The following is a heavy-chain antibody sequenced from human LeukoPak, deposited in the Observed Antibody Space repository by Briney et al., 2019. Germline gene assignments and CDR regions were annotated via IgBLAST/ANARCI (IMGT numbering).Heavy chain of an antibody. CDR1: GFTVSSNY. CDR3: ARGSGSFFDS. CDR2: IYSGGST. J-gene: IGHJ4*02. D-gene: IGHD6-25*01. Sequence: GGSLRLSCAASGFTVSSNYMSWVRQAPGKGLEWVSVIYSGGSTYYTDSVKGRFTISRDNAKNSLYLQMNSLRVEDTAVYYCARGSGSFFDSWGQGTLVTVSS. V-gene: IGHV3-66*01.